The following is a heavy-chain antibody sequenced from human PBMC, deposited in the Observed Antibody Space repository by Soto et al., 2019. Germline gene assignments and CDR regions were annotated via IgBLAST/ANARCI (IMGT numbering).Heavy chain of an antibody. CDR3: AKARGGYVLGNAFDI. Sequence: GGSLRLSCAASGFTFSSYAMSWVRQAPGKGLEWVSAISGSGGSTYFADSVKGRFTISRDNSKNTLYLQMNSLRAEDTAVYYCAKARGGYVLGNAFDIWGQGTMVTVSS. CDR1: GFTFSSYA. J-gene: IGHJ3*02. V-gene: IGHV3-23*01. D-gene: IGHD5-12*01. CDR2: ISGSGGST.